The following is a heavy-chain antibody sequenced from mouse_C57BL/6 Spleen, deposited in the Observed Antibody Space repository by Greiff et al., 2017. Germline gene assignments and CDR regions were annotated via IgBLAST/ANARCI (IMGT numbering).Heavy chain of an antibody. V-gene: IGHV1-22*01. D-gene: IGHD6-1*01. Sequence: VQLKQSGPELVKPGASVKMSCKASGYTFTDYNMHWVKQSHGKSLEWIGYINPNNGGTSYNQKFKGKATLTVNKSSSTAYMELRSLTSEDSAVYYCARGLAGDYFDYWGQGTTLTVSS. CDR1: GYTFTDYN. J-gene: IGHJ2*01. CDR3: ARGLAGDYFDY. CDR2: INPNNGGT.